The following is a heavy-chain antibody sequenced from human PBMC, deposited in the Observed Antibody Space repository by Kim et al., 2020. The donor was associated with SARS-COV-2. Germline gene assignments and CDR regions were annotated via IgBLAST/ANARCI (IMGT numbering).Heavy chain of an antibody. Sequence: GGSLRLSCAASGFTFSYHAMSWVRQAPGKGLEWVSGISTRGGSTYYADSVKGRFTISRDNSKNNLYLQMNSLRADDTAVYYCVRVWFGDLTPEEDCWGQGTLVSVSS. D-gene: IGHD3-10*01. CDR1: GFTFSYHA. CDR2: ISTRGGST. J-gene: IGHJ4*02. V-gene: IGHV3-23*01. CDR3: VRVWFGDLTPEEDC.